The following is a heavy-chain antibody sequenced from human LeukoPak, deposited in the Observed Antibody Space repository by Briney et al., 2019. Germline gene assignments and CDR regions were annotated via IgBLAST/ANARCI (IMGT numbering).Heavy chain of an antibody. CDR2: IYHSGST. CDR3: ARDGATAGYYYYYYMDV. Sequence: SETLSLTCAVSGAPISSNNWWWSWVRQPPGKGLEWIGEIYHSGSTNYNPSLKSRVTMSVDKSKNQFSLKLSSVTAADTAVYYCARDGATAGYYYYYYMDVWGKGTTVTVSS. D-gene: IGHD5-24*01. V-gene: IGHV4-4*02. CDR1: GAPISSNNW. J-gene: IGHJ6*03.